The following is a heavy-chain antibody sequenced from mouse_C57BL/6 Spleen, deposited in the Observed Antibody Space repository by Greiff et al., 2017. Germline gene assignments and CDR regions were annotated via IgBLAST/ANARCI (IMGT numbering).Heavy chain of an antibody. Sequence: DVMLVESGEGLVKPGGSLKLSCAASGFTFSSYAMSWVRQTPEKRLEWVAYISSGGDYIYYADTVKGRFTISRDNARNTLYLQMSSLKSEDTAMYYCTRAHYGSSFDYWGQGTTLTVSS. V-gene: IGHV5-9-1*02. CDR1: GFTFSSYA. CDR2: ISSGGDYI. CDR3: TRAHYGSSFDY. J-gene: IGHJ2*01. D-gene: IGHD1-1*01.